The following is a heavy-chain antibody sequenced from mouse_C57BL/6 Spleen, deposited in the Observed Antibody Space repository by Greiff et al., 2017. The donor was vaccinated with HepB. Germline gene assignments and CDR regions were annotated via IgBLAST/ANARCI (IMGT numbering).Heavy chain of an antibody. CDR1: GYTFTSYG. D-gene: IGHD3-2*02. Sequence: VQVVESGAELARPGASVKLSCKASGYTFTSYGISWVKQRTGQGLEWIGEIYPRSGNTYYNEKFKGKATLTADKSSSTAYMELRSLTSEDSAVYFCAVDSSGLRAMDYWGQGTSVTVSS. CDR3: AVDSSGLRAMDY. CDR2: IYPRSGNT. J-gene: IGHJ4*01. V-gene: IGHV1-81*01.